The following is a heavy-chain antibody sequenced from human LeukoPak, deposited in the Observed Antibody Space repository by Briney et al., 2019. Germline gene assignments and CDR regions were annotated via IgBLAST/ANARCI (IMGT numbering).Heavy chain of an antibody. CDR3: AREKIRDDILTGAFDY. Sequence: PSETLSLTCTVSGGSISSYYWSWIRQPAGKGLEWIGRIYTSGSTNYNPSLKSRVTMSVDTSKNQFSLKLSSVTAADTAVYYCAREKIRDDILTGAFDYWGQGTLVTVSS. J-gene: IGHJ4*02. D-gene: IGHD3-9*01. CDR2: IYTSGST. CDR1: GGSISSYY. V-gene: IGHV4-4*07.